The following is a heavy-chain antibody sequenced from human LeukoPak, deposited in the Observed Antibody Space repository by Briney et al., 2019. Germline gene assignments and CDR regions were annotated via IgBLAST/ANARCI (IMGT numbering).Heavy chain of an antibody. Sequence: ASVKLSCKASGYTFTSYDINWGRQATGQGLERMGGMNPNSGNTGYAQKFQGRVTMTRNTSISTGYIELSSLRSEDTAVYYCARCASYYDFWSCGYYYYMDVWGKGTTVTVSS. CDR1: GYTFTSYD. D-gene: IGHD3-3*01. J-gene: IGHJ6*03. V-gene: IGHV1-8*01. CDR2: MNPNSGNT. CDR3: ARCASYYDFWSCGYYYYMDV.